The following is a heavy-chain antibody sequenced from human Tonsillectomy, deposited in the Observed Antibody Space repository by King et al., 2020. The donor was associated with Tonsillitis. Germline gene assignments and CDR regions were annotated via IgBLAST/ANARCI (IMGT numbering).Heavy chain of an antibody. V-gene: IGHV3-21*01. J-gene: IGHJ4*02. CDR2: ISSSSSYI. D-gene: IGHD3-22*01. CDR1: GFTFSSYS. Sequence: QLVPSGGGLVKPGGSLRLSCAASGFTFSSYSMNWVRQAPGKGLEWVSSISSSSSYIYYADSVKGRFTISRDNAKNSLYLQMNSLRAEDTAVYYCARVGRPDSSGFSNSQDYWGQGTLVTVSS. CDR3: ARVGRPDSSGFSNSQDY.